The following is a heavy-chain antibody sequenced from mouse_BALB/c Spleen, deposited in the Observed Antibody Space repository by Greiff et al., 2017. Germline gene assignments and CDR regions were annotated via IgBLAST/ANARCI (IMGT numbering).Heavy chain of an antibody. Sequence: EVQVVESGGGLVQPGGSLKLSCAASGFTFSSYGMSWVRQTPDKRLELVATINSNGGSTYYPDSVKGRFTISRDNAKNTLYLQMSSLKSEDTAMYYWARDRELGRAFDYWGQGTTLTVSS. J-gene: IGHJ2*01. CDR3: ARDRELGRAFDY. V-gene: IGHV5-6-3*01. D-gene: IGHD4-1*01. CDR1: GFTFSSYG. CDR2: INSNGGST.